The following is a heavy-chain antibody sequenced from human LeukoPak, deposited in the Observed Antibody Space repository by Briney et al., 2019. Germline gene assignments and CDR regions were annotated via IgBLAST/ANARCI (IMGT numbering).Heavy chain of an antibody. J-gene: IGHJ6*02. Sequence: GGSLRLSYVASGFTFTNYAMSWVRQPPGKGLEWVSAISVTRGNTYYADSVQGRFSISRDNSKNTLYLQMNSLRAEDTAVYYCARVYGGYCSGGSCYPYYGMDVWGQGTTVTVSS. CDR1: GFTFTNYA. CDR2: ISVTRGNT. CDR3: ARVYGGYCSGGSCYPYYGMDV. V-gene: IGHV3-23*01. D-gene: IGHD2-15*01.